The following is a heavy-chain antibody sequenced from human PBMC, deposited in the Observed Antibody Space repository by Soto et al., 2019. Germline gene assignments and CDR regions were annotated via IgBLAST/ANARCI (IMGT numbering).Heavy chain of an antibody. CDR1: GFTFTSSA. CDR3: AADLDSIGSFDY. V-gene: IGHV1-58*01. Sequence: SVKVSCKASGFTFTSSAVQWVRQARGQRLEWIGWIVVGSGNTNYAQKFQERVTITRDMSTSTAYMELSSLRSEDTAVYYCAADLDSIGSFDYWGQGTLVTVSS. J-gene: IGHJ4*02. D-gene: IGHD6-19*01. CDR2: IVVGSGNT.